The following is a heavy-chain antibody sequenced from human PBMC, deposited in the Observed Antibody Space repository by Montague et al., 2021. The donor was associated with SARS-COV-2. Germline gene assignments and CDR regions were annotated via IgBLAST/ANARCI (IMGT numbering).Heavy chain of an antibody. CDR2: INHSGST. V-gene: IGHV4-34*01. CDR1: GGSFSVYY. J-gene: IGHJ4*02. Sequence: SETLSLTCAVYGGSFSVYYWSWIRQPPGKGLECIGEINHSGSTNYNPSLKSRVTISSDTSKNQFSLKLNSVTAADTAVYFCVVVVPAMRPRSDYWGQGTLVTVSS. D-gene: IGHD2-21*02. CDR3: VVVVPAMRPRSDY.